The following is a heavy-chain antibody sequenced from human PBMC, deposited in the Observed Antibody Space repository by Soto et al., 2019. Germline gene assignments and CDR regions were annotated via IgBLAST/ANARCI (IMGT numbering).Heavy chain of an antibody. CDR3: AKTSYCDFWSGYQA. V-gene: IGHV3-23*01. CDR2: ISGSGGST. CDR1: GFTFSRYA. J-gene: IGHJ4*02. Sequence: GGSLRLSCAASGFTFSRYAMSWVRQAPGKGLEWVSAISGSGGSTYYADSVKGRFTISRDNSKNTLYLQMNSLRAEDTAVYYCAKTSYCDFWSGYQAWGQGTLVTVSS. D-gene: IGHD3-3*01.